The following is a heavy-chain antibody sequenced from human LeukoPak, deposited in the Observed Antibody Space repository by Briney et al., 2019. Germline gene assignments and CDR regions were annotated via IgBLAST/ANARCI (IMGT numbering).Heavy chain of an antibody. CDR2: IYWNDDK. D-gene: IGHD4-23*01. CDR1: GFSLSTSGVG. CDR3: AHKPTVVTPVDY. J-gene: IGHJ4*02. V-gene: IGHV2-5*01. Sequence: SGPTLLQPTQTLTHHFTFSGFSLSTSGVGVGWIRQPPGKALEWLSLIYWNDDKRYSPSLKSRLTITKDTSKNQVVLTMTNMDPVDTATYYCAHKPTVVTPVDYWGQGTLVTVSS.